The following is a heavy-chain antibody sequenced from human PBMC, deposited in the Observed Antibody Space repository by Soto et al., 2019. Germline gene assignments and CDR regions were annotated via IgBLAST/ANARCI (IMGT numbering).Heavy chain of an antibody. CDR1: GFTLSSSV. J-gene: IGHJ6*02. Sequence: QVQVVESGGGVVQPGRSLRLSCEASGFTLSSSVMHWVRQAPGKRLEWLSVISVDGRNDLHAGAVKGRFTISRDISKNTLYFQMSSLRAEDTAVYYCVKPGYCSADDCHYFYYYGMDVWGQGTTVTVSS. V-gene: IGHV3-30*18. D-gene: IGHD2-15*01. CDR2: ISVDGRND. CDR3: VKPGYCSADDCHYFYYYGMDV.